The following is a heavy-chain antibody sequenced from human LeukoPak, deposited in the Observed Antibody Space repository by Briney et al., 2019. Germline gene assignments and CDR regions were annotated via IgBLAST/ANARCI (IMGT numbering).Heavy chain of an antibody. J-gene: IGHJ5*02. CDR1: GGSISSYY. CDR2: IYYSGRT. CDR3: ARDSGTTGEVKFDP. V-gene: IGHV4-59*01. Sequence: SETLSLTCTVSGGSISSYYWSWIRQPPGRGLEWIGCIYYSGRTSYNPSLKSRVTISVDTSKNQFSLRLSSVTAADTAVYYCARDSGTTGEVKFDPWGQGTLVTVSS. D-gene: IGHD3-10*01.